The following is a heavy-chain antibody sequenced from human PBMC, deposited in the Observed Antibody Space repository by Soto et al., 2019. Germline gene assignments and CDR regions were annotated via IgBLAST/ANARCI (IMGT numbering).Heavy chain of an antibody. CDR1: GASISSSGYY. Sequence: SETLSLTCTVSGASISSSGYYWDWIRQPPGKALEWIGSIYYGGRTNYNPSLESRVTIFVDTSKNQFSLKLSSVTAADTAVYYCARSGGYCSGGSCYRYNWFDPWGQGTLVTVSS. CDR2: IYYGGRT. CDR3: ARSGGYCSGGSCYRYNWFDP. V-gene: IGHV4-39*01. D-gene: IGHD2-15*01. J-gene: IGHJ5*02.